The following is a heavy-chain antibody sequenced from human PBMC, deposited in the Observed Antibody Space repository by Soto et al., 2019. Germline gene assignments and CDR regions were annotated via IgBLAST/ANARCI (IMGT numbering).Heavy chain of an antibody. D-gene: IGHD2-8*02. CDR1: GYTFTDYY. CDR2: INPNSGGT. V-gene: IGHV1-2*04. Sequence: ASVKVSCKASGYTFTDYYIHWVRQAPGQGLEWMGWINPNSGGTNYAQKFQGWVTMTRDTSISTAYMELSRLRSDDTAVYYCARVYSTGTFDYWGQGTLVTAPQ. CDR3: ARVYSTGTFDY. J-gene: IGHJ4*02.